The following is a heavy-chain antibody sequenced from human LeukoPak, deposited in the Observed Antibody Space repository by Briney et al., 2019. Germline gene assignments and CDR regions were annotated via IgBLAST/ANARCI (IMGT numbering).Heavy chain of an antibody. CDR1: GYTFTGYY. J-gene: IGHJ4*02. V-gene: IGHV1-2*02. CDR2: INPNSGGT. CDR3: ARAQVPGYSRPWGDY. D-gene: IGHD6-13*01. Sequence: ASVKVSCKASGYTFTGYYMHWVRQAPGQGLEWMRWINPNSGGTNYAQKFQGRVTMTRDTSISTAYMELSRLRSDDTAVYYCARAQVPGYSRPWGDYWGQGTLVTVSS.